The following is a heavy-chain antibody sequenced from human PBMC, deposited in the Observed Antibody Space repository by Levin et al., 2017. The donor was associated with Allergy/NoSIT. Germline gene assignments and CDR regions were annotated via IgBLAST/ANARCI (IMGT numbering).Heavy chain of an antibody. CDR3: ASGGSGWPFDN. Sequence: GGSLRLSCAASGFAFHTYGMNWVRQAPGKGLEWVSFISSNSVYIFYADSLKGRFTISRDNAKNSLYLQINSLRAEDSALYYCASGGSGWPFDNWGQGTLVTVSS. CDR2: ISSNSVYI. V-gene: IGHV3-21*01. CDR1: GFAFHTYG. J-gene: IGHJ4*02. D-gene: IGHD6-19*01.